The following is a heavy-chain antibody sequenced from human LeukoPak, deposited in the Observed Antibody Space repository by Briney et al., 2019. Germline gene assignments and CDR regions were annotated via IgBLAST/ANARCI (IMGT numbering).Heavy chain of an antibody. CDR2: IYYSGST. D-gene: IGHD2-2*02. CDR1: GGSISSHY. Sequence: SETLSLTCTVSGGSISSHYWSWIRQPPGKGLEWIGYIYYSGSTNYNPSLKSRVTISVDTSKNQFSLKLSSVTAADTAVYYCARDARYCGSTSCYTSFDPWGQGTLVTVSS. CDR3: ARDARYCGSTSCYTSFDP. V-gene: IGHV4-59*11. J-gene: IGHJ5*02.